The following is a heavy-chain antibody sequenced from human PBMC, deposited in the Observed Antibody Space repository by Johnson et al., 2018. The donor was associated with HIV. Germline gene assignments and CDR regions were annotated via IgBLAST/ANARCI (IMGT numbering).Heavy chain of an antibody. CDR2: INWNGGST. Sequence: VQLVESGGGSVQPGGSLRLSCAASGFTFDDYGMSWVRQAPGKGLEWVSGINWNGGSTAYADSVKGRFTISRDNAENSLYLQMNSLIAEDTAVYYCAVGERPGPSGAFDIWGQGTMVTVTS. CDR1: GFTFDDYG. J-gene: IGHJ3*02. CDR3: AVGERPGPSGAFDI. V-gene: IGHV3-20*04. D-gene: IGHD1-1*01.